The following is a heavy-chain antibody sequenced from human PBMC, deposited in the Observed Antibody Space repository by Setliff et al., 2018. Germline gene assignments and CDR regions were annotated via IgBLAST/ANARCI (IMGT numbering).Heavy chain of an antibody. Sequence: PGESLKISCAASGFTFSDYWMHWVRQVPGKGPVWVSRISADGSATEYADSVKGRFTITRDNAKNTLYLQMDSLRVEDTAVYYCGRDGHNVYYFDYWGLGTLVTSPQ. D-gene: IGHD1-1*01. CDR3: GRDGHNVYYFDY. CDR2: ISADGSAT. J-gene: IGHJ4*02. V-gene: IGHV3-74*01. CDR1: GFTFSDYW.